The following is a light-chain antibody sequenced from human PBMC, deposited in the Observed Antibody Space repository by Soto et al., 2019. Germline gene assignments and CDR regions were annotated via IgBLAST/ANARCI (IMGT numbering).Light chain of an antibody. Sequence: QAVVTQPRSVSGSPGQSVTISCTGTSSNVGGYNYVSWYQQHPGKVPKLMIYDVNKRPSGVPDRFSGSKSGNTASLTISGLQADDEADYYCCSYAGSYSWVFGGGTQLTVL. CDR1: SSNVGGYNY. CDR2: DVN. V-gene: IGLV2-11*01. CDR3: CSYAGSYSWV. J-gene: IGLJ2*01.